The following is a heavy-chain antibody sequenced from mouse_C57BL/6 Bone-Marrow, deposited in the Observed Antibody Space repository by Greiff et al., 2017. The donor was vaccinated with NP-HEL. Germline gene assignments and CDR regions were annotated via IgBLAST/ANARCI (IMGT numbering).Heavy chain of an antibody. V-gene: IGHV1-64*01. CDR3: GTHYYGSSYEFAY. J-gene: IGHJ3*01. Sequence: VKLQESGAELMKPGASVKLSCKATGYTFTSYWMHWVKQRPGQGLEWIGMIHPNSGSTNYNEKFKSKATLTVDKSSSTAYMQLSSLTSEDSAVYYCGTHYYGSSYEFAYWGQGTLVTVSA. D-gene: IGHD1-1*01. CDR2: IHPNSGST. CDR1: GYTFTSYW.